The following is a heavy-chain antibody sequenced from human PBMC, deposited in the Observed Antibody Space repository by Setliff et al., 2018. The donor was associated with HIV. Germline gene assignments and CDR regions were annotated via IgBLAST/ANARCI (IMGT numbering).Heavy chain of an antibody. V-gene: IGHV4-31*03. CDR2: IYYSGST. CDR3: ARGERYSSSWYEGDNGFDP. Sequence: ASETLSLTCTVSGGSISSGSYYWSWIRQPPGKGREWIGNIYYSGSTNYNPSLKRRVTISADTSKNQFSLKLTSVTAADTAVYYGARGERYSSSWYEGDNGFDPWGQGTLVTVSS. CDR1: GGSISSGSYY. J-gene: IGHJ5*02. D-gene: IGHD6-13*01.